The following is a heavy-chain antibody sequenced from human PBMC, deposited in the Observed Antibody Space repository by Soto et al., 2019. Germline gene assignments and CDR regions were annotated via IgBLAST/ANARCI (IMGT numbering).Heavy chain of an antibody. CDR2: IWYDGSNK. CDR3: ARESVAPAAFFDY. Sequence: GGSLRLSCAASGFTFSSYGMHWVRQAPGKGLEWVAVIWYDGSNKYYADSVKGRFTISRDNSKNTLYLQMNSLRAEDTAVYYCARESVAPAAFFDYWGQGTLVTVSS. CDR1: GFTFSSYG. J-gene: IGHJ4*02. V-gene: IGHV3-33*01. D-gene: IGHD2-2*01.